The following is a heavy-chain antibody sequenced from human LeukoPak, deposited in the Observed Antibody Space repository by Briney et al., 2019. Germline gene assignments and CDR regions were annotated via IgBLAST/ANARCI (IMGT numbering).Heavy chain of an antibody. CDR3: ARGGVVVPAAIPDY. Sequence: PSETLSLTCTVSGGSISSGGYYWSWIRQHPGKGLEWIGYIYYSGSTYYNPSLKSRVIISVDTSKNQFSLKLSSVTAADTAVYYCARGGVVVPAAIPDYWGQGTLVTVSS. J-gene: IGHJ4*02. CDR2: IYYSGST. CDR1: GGSISSGGYY. D-gene: IGHD2-2*02. V-gene: IGHV4-31*03.